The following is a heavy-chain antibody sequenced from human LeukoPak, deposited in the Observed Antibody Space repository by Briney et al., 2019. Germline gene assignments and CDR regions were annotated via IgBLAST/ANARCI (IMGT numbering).Heavy chain of an antibody. CDR1: GFTFGDYA. CDR2: IRSKAYGGTT. J-gene: IGHJ4*02. V-gene: IGHV3-49*03. D-gene: IGHD2-15*01. Sequence: GGSLRLSCTASGFTFGDYAMSWFRQAPGKGLEWVGFIRSKAYGGTTEYAASVKGRFTISRDDSKSIAYLQMNSLKTEDTAVYYCTTDQWEYCSGGSCYGDYWGQGTLVTVSS. CDR3: TTDQWEYCSGGSCYGDY.